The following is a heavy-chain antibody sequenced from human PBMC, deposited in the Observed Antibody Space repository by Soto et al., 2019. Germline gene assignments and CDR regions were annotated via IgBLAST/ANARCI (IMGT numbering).Heavy chain of an antibody. CDR3: ATHRSGRFLEWLPEGSLGY. CDR2: FDPEDGET. V-gene: IGHV1-24*01. CDR1: GCTLTDLS. Sequence: QVQLVQSGAEVKKPGASVKVSCKVSGCTLTDLSMQWVRQAPGKGLEWMGGFDPEDGETIYAQKFQGRVTMTEDTATDTAYVELSGLRSEDPAVYYCATHRSGRFLEWLPEGSLGYWGEGTLVTVSS. J-gene: IGHJ4*02. D-gene: IGHD3-3*01.